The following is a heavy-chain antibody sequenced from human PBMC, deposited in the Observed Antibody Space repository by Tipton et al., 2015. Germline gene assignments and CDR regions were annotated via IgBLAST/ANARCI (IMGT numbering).Heavy chain of an antibody. CDR2: IYADGST. Sequence: SLRLSCVASGFSVSANYMHWVRQAPGKGLEWVSVIYADGSTYYTDFVKGRFTISRDNAQNSLYLQMNSLRAEDTAFYYCAREGSSWYFGVYWGQGTLVSVSS. CDR3: AREGSSWYFGVY. V-gene: IGHV3-53*01. D-gene: IGHD6-13*01. CDR1: GFSVSANY. J-gene: IGHJ4*02.